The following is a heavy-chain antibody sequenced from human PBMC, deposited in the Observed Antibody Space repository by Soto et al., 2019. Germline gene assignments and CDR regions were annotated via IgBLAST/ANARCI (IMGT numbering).Heavy chain of an antibody. CDR2: IGTRGDI. CDR1: GFAFSTFS. J-gene: IGHJ6*02. Sequence: GGSLRLSCAASGFAFSTFSMHWVRQAPGKGLEWVSSIGTRGDIYNADSVKGRFTISRDNAKNSLSLQMNSLRAEDTGVYYCAREETAWPLAYGLDVWGQGTTVTVSS. D-gene: IGHD2-21*02. CDR3: AREETAWPLAYGLDV. V-gene: IGHV3-21*01.